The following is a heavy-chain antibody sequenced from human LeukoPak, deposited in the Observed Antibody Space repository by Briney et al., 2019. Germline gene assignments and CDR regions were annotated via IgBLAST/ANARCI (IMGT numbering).Heavy chain of an antibody. D-gene: IGHD2-2*01. CDR2: TNWDGAST. Sequence: GGSLRLSCAASGFRFDDYGMSWVRHVPGKGLEWVSGTNWDGASTGYADSVRGRFTISRDNVKNFLYLQMNSLRVEDTALYFCGRVYCSTTSCYDYYDYYMDVWGKGTTVTVSS. CDR3: GRVYCSTTSCYDYYDYYMDV. J-gene: IGHJ6*03. CDR1: GFRFDDYG. V-gene: IGHV3-20*04.